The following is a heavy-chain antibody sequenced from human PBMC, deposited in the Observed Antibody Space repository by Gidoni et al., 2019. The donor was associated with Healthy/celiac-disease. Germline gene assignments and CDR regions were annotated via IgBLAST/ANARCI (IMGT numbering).Heavy chain of an antibody. Sequence: QLQLQESCPGLVKPSETLSLTCTVSCGSISSSSYYWGWIRQPTGKGLEWIGSIYYRGSTYYNPALKSRVTISEDTTKNQFSLKLSSVTAADTAVYYCARVDIVERPTWFDPWGQGTLVTVSS. CDR1: CGSISSSSYY. D-gene: IGHD2-2*03. CDR2: IYYRGST. V-gene: IGHV4-39*01. J-gene: IGHJ5*02. CDR3: ARVDIVERPTWFDP.